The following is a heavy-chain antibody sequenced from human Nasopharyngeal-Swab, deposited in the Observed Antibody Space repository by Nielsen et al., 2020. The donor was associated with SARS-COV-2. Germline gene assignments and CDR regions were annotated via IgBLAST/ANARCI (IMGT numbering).Heavy chain of an antibody. D-gene: IGHD6-19*01. CDR3: ARASRGWS. J-gene: IGHJ5*02. CDR2: ISSSGTTI. V-gene: IGHV3-48*03. Sequence: GESLKISCVAPGFTFNNYEMNWVRQAPGTGLEWVSFISSSGTTIQYADPVKDRFTISRDDAKNSLFLQMNSLRVEDAAVYYCARASRGWSWGQGTLVTVSS. CDR1: GFTFNNYE.